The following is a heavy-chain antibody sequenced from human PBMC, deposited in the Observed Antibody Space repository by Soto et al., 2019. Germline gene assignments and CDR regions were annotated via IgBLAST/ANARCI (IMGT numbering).Heavy chain of an antibody. Sequence: RASVKVSCKASGGTFSSYAISWVRQAPGQGLEWMGGIIPIFGTANYAQKFQGRVTITADESTSTAYMELSSLRSEDTAVYYCARWYSYGLGYWGQGTLVTVSS. CDR2: IIPIFGTA. D-gene: IGHD5-18*01. CDR1: GGTFSSYA. CDR3: ARWYSYGLGY. J-gene: IGHJ4*02. V-gene: IGHV1-69*13.